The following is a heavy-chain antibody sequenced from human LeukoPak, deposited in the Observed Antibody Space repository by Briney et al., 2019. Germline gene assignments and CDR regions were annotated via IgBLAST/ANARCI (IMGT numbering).Heavy chain of an antibody. V-gene: IGHV3-23*01. Sequence: GGSLRLSCAASGFTFSSYAMSWVRQAPGKGLEWVSTISNSDGNTYYADSVKGRFTISRDNSENTLYLQMNSLTADDTAIYYCARTRDGYNTNWFDPWGQGTLVTVSS. D-gene: IGHD5-24*01. CDR1: GFTFSSYA. CDR2: ISNSDGNT. CDR3: ARTRDGYNTNWFDP. J-gene: IGHJ5*02.